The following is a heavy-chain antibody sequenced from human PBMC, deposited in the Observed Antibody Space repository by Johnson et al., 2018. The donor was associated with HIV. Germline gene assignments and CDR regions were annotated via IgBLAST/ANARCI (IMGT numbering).Heavy chain of an antibody. V-gene: IGHV3-73*01. D-gene: IGHD6-19*01. CDR3: TSGKSWLAVDAFDI. J-gene: IGHJ3*02. Sequence: QLVESGGGLVQPGGSLRLSCAASGFTVSSNYMSWVRQASGKGLEWVGRIRSKANSYATAYAASVKGRFTISRDDSKNTAYLQMNSLKTEDTAVYYCTSGKSWLAVDAFDIWGQGTMVTVSS. CDR1: GFTVSSNY. CDR2: IRSKANSYAT.